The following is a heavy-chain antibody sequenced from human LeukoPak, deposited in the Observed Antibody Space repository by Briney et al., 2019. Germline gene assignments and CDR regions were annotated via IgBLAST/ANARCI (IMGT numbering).Heavy chain of an antibody. CDR2: IYYSGST. CDR1: GGSISSYY. CDR3: ASLYYYGSGSSNNWFDP. J-gene: IGHJ5*02. V-gene: IGHV4-59*12. D-gene: IGHD3-10*01. Sequence: PSETLSLTCTVSGGSISSYYWSWIRQPPGKGLEWIGYIYYSGSTNYNPSLKSRVTISVDTSKNQFSLKLSSVTAADTAVYYCASLYYYGSGSSNNWFDPWGQGTLVTVSS.